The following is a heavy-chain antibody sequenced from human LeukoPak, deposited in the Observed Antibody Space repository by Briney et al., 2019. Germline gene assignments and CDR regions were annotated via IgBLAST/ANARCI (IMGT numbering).Heavy chain of an antibody. Sequence: ASVKVSCKTSGYPFTTWEINWVRQAAGQGLEWMGWVHPNGGNTAYAQKFQGRVTMARDTSISTAYMELSGLTSDDTAVYFCARGPRNDPWGQGTLVTVSS. CDR1: GYPFTTWE. J-gene: IGHJ5*02. V-gene: IGHV1-8*01. CDR3: ARGPRNDP. D-gene: IGHD1-14*01. CDR2: VHPNGGNT.